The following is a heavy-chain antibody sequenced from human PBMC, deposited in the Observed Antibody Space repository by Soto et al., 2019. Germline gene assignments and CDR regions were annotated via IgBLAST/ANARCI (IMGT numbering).Heavy chain of an antibody. CDR1: GFTFSSYG. Sequence: QVQLVESGGGVVQPGRSLRLSCAASGFTFSSYGMHWVRQAPGKGLEWVAGIWYDGSNKYYADSVKGRFTISRDNSKNTLYLQMNSLRAEDTAVYYCARGDYYDSSGYADSTFDYWGQGTLVTVSS. J-gene: IGHJ4*02. D-gene: IGHD3-22*01. CDR3: ARGDYYDSSGYADSTFDY. CDR2: IWYDGSNK. V-gene: IGHV3-33*01.